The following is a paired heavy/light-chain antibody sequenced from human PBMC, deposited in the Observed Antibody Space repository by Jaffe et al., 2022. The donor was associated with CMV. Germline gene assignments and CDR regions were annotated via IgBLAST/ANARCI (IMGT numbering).Heavy chain of an antibody. CDR1: GGSISSSSYY. CDR3: ARQGNRCSGGSCSTYYYYYMDV. J-gene: IGHJ6*03. V-gene: IGHV4-39*01. CDR2: IYYSGST. D-gene: IGHD2-15*01. Sequence: QLQLQESGPGLVKPSETLSLTCTVSGGSISSSSYYWGWIRQPPGKGLEWIGSIYYSGSTYYNPSLKSRVTISVDTSKNQFSLKLSSVTAADTAVYYCARQGNRCSGGSCSTYYYYYMDVWGKGTTVTVSS.
Light chain of an antibody. J-gene: IGLJ3*02. V-gene: IGLV1-51*01. CDR1: SSNIGNNY. CDR3: GTWDSSLSVAWV. CDR2: DNN. Sequence: QSVLTQPPSVSAAPGQKVTISCSGSSSNIGNNYVSWYQQLPGTAPKLLIYDNNKRPSGIPDRFSGSKSGTSATLGITGLQTGDEADYYCGTWDSSLSVAWVFGGGTKLTVL.